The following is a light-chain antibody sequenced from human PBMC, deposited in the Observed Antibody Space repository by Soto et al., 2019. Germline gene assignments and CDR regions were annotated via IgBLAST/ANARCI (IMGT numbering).Light chain of an antibody. Sequence: QSALTQPRSVSGSPGQSVTISCTGTSSDVGGYNYVSWYQQHPGKAPKLMIYDVSKRPSGVPDRFSGSKSGNTASLTISGLEAEDVADYYCCSYAGSYIYVFRTVTKHTVL. CDR2: DVS. CDR3: CSYAGSYIYV. CDR1: SSDVGGYNY. J-gene: IGLJ1*01. V-gene: IGLV2-11*01.